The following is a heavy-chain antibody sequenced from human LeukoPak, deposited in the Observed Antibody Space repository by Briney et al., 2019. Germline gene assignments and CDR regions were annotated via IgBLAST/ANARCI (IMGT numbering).Heavy chain of an antibody. V-gene: IGHV4-34*01. Sequence: PSETLSLTCAVYGGSFSGYYWSWIRQPPGKGLEWIGEINHSGSTNYNPSLKSRVTISVDTPKNQFSLKLSSVTAADTAVYYCARGGVAAAGMHYYYYGMDVWGQGTTVTVSS. CDR1: GGSFSGYY. CDR3: ARGGVAAAGMHYYYYGMDV. D-gene: IGHD6-13*01. CDR2: INHSGST. J-gene: IGHJ6*02.